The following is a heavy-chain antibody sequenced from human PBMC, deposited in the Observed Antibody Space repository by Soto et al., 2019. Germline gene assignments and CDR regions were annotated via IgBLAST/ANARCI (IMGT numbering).Heavy chain of an antibody. D-gene: IGHD2-2*01. CDR3: ARGHLAVVPVASWLYYMDV. Sequence: EASVKVSCKVSGYTLTELSMHWVRQAPGKGLEWMGGFDPEDGETIYAQKFQGRVTMTRDTSTDTAYMELSSLRSEDTAVYYCARGHLAVVPVASWLYYMDVWGKGTTVTVSS. V-gene: IGHV1-24*01. J-gene: IGHJ6*03. CDR1: GYTLTELS. CDR2: FDPEDGET.